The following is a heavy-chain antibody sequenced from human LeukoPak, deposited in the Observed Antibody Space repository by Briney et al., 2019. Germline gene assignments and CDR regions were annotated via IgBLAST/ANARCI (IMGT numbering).Heavy chain of an antibody. CDR2: ISSGDGPT. D-gene: IGHD1-26*01. Sequence: GGSLRLSCAASGFTFSDYYMTWIRQAPGKGLEWISYISSGDGPTYYADSVKGRFTISRDNAKNSLYLQMSSLRAEDTAVYYCASGGYSGSFGFDPWGQGTLVTVSS. J-gene: IGHJ5*02. CDR1: GFTFSDYY. V-gene: IGHV3-11*04. CDR3: ASGGYSGSFGFDP.